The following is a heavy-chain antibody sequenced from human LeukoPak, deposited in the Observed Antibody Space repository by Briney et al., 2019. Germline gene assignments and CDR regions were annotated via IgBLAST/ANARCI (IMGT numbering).Heavy chain of an antibody. V-gene: IGHV4-61*02. J-gene: IGHJ5*02. CDR2: IYTSGST. CDR1: GGSISSGSYY. Sequence: PSETLSLTCTVSGGSISSGSYYWSWIRQPAGKGLEWIERIYTSGSTNYNPSLKSRVTISVDTSKNQFSLKLSSVTAADTAVYYCARVGYGDYAWFDPWGQGTLVTVSS. D-gene: IGHD4-17*01. CDR3: ARVGYGDYAWFDP.